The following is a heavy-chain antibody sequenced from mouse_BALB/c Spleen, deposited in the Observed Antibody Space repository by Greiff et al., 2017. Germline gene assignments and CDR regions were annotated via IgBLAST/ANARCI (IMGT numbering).Heavy chain of an antibody. CDR3: ARELTGTWGAMDY. CDR2: IDPANGNT. D-gene: IGHD4-1*01. J-gene: IGHJ4*01. Sequence: EVQLQQSGAELVKPGASVKLSCTASGFNIKDTYMHWVKQRPEQGLEWIGRIDPANGNTKYDPKFQGKATITADTSSNTAYLQLSSLTSEDTAVYYCARELTGTWGAMDYWGQGTSVTVSS. CDR1: GFNIKDTY. V-gene: IGHV14-3*02.